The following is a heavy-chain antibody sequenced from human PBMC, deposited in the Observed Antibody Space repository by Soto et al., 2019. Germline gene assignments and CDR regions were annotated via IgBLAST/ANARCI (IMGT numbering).Heavy chain of an antibody. V-gene: IGHV1-69*01. D-gene: IGHD2-2*01. J-gene: IGHJ6*02. CDR3: ARDAGKGDCSSTSCYASRAYYYYGMDV. CDR2: IIPIFGTA. CDR1: GGTFSSYA. Sequence: QVQLVQSGAEVKKPGSSVKVSCKASGGTFSSYAISWVRQAPGQGLEWMGGIIPIFGTANYAQKFQGRVTITADESTSTAYMELSSLRSEDTAVYYCARDAGKGDCSSTSCYASRAYYYYGMDVWGQGTTVTVSS.